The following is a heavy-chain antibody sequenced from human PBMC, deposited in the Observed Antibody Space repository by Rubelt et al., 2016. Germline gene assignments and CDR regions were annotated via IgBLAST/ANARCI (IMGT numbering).Heavy chain of an antibody. Sequence: QVQLQQWGAGLLKPSETLSLTCAVYGGSFSGYYWSWIRQPPGKGLEWIGEINHSGSTNYNPALKSRGTISVDTSKNQFSLKLSSVTAADTAVYYCARGITFGGVWGYWGQGTLVTVSS. CDR1: GGSFSGYY. CDR3: ARGITFGGVWGY. CDR2: INHSGST. J-gene: IGHJ4*02. V-gene: IGHV4-34*01. D-gene: IGHD3-16*01.